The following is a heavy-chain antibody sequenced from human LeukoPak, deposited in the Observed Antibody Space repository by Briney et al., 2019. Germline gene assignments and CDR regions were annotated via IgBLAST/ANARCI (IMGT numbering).Heavy chain of an antibody. Sequence: GASVKVSCKAPRYTFTNYAMHWVRQAPGQRLEWMGWINGGNGNTKYSQKFQGRVTTTRDTSASTVYMELSSLTSEDTAVYYCARDCGGGTCYSIGYYYYGLDVWGKGTTVTVSS. CDR2: INGGNGNT. J-gene: IGHJ6*04. V-gene: IGHV1-3*01. D-gene: IGHD2-15*01. CDR1: RYTFTNYA. CDR3: ARDCGGGTCYSIGYYYYGLDV.